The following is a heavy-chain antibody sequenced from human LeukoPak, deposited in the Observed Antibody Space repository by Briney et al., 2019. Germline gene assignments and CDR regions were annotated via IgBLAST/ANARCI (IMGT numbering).Heavy chain of an antibody. CDR2: ISYDGNNK. CDR3: AGGGISWYYFDY. V-gene: IGHV3-30-3*01. J-gene: IGHJ4*02. D-gene: IGHD6-13*01. CDR1: GFTFSSFA. Sequence: GGSLRLSCAASGFTFSSFAMHWVRQAPGKGLEWVAVISYDGNNKYYADSVKGRFTISGDNSKNTLYLQMNSLRAEDTAVYFCAGGGISWYYFDYWGQGTLVTVSS.